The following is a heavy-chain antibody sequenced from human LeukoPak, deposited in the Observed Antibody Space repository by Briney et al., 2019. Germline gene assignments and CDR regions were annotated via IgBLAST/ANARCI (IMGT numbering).Heavy chain of an antibody. CDR2: ISYDGSNK. J-gene: IGHJ4*02. CDR1: GFTFSSYA. CDR3: ARDYLIGAYCGGDCYSMGY. Sequence: GSLRLSCAASGFTFSSYAMHWVRQAPGKGLEWVAVISYDGSNKYYADSVKGRFTISRDNSKNTLYLQMNSLRAEDTAVYYCARDYLIGAYCGGDCYSMGYWGQGTLVTVSS. D-gene: IGHD2-21*02. V-gene: IGHV3-30*04.